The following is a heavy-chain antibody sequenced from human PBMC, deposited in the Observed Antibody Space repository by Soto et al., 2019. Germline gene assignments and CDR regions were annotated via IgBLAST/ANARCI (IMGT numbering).Heavy chain of an antibody. J-gene: IGHJ6*02. V-gene: IGHV3-30*18. D-gene: IGHD3-22*01. CDR3: AKDQHYYDGSGRRYYYYGMDV. CDR2: ISDDGSNK. Sequence: QVQLVESGGGVVQPGRSLRLSCAASGFIFSNYGMHWVRQAPGKGLEWVAVISDDGSNKYDADSVKGRFTISRDNSKNTLYLQMNSLRAEDTAVYYCAKDQHYYDGSGRRYYYYGMDVWGQGTTVTVSS. CDR1: GFIFSNYG.